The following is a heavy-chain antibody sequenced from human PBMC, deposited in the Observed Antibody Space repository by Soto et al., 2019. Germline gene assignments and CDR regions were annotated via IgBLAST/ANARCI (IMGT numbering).Heavy chain of an antibody. Sequence: QLQLQESGPGLVKPSETLSLTCTVSGGSISSSSYYWGWIRQPPGKGLEWIGSIYYSGSTYYNPSLKSRVTISVDTSNNQSSLKLSSVTATDTAVYYCARHRREYSSSHWTSNFYYWGQGPLVTVSA. D-gene: IGHD6-6*01. CDR3: ARHRREYSSSHWTSNFYY. CDR1: GGSISSSSYY. V-gene: IGHV4-39*01. J-gene: IGHJ4*02. CDR2: IYYSGST.